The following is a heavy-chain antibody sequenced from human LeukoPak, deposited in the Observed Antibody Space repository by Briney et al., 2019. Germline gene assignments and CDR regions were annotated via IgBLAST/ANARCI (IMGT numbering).Heavy chain of an antibody. Sequence: GGSLRLSCVVSGLTVTRDYMSWVRQAPGKGLEWVSAIYSGGSTYYADSVKGRFTISRDNSKNTLYLQMNSLRAADTAVYYCASLGYWGQGTLVTVSS. V-gene: IGHV3-66*02. CDR2: IYSGGST. J-gene: IGHJ4*02. CDR1: GLTVTRDY. CDR3: ASLGY.